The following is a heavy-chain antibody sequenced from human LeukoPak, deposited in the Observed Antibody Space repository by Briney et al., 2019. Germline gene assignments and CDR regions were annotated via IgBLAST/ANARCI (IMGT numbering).Heavy chain of an antibody. CDR3: ARDPLHDYGDYVNYYGMDV. CDR1: GGSISSYY. CDR2: IYYSGST. Sequence: SETLSLTCTVSGGSISSYYWSWIRQPPGKGLEWIGYIYYSGSTNYNPSLKSRVTISVDTSKNQFSLKLSSVTAADTAVYYCARDPLHDYGDYVNYYGMDVWGQGTTVTVSS. J-gene: IGHJ6*02. D-gene: IGHD4-17*01. V-gene: IGHV4-59*01.